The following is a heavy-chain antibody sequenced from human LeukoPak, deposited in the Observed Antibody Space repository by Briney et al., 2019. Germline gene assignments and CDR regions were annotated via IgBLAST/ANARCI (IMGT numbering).Heavy chain of an antibody. CDR3: ANEEGLPLDY. J-gene: IGHJ4*02. V-gene: IGHV1-24*01. Sequence: ASVKVSFKGSGYSLSELSTHWVRQAPGQGLEWMGGFDPGDEETIYAQKFQGRVTMTEDTSTDTAYLELSSLRSEYTAVYFCANEEGLPLDYWGQGTPVTVSS. CDR1: GYSLSELS. CDR2: FDPGDEET.